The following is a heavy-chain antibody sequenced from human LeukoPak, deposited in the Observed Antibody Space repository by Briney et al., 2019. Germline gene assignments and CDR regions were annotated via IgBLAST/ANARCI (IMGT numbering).Heavy chain of an antibody. Sequence: ASVRVSCKASGYTFGSYYMFWVRQAPGQGLEWMGIINPSRGSTSYAQRFQGRVTMTRDMSTSTVYMELSSLRFEDTAFYYCASGGHIRVYDSNPYYGHYWGQGTLVTVSS. V-gene: IGHV1-46*01. J-gene: IGHJ4*02. CDR2: INPSRGST. CDR3: ASGGHIRVYDSNPYYGHY. CDR1: GYTFGSYY. D-gene: IGHD3-22*01.